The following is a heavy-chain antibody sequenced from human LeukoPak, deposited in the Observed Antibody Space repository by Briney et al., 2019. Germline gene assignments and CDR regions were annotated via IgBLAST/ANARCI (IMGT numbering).Heavy chain of an antibody. CDR1: GFAFSAYE. D-gene: IGHD3-22*01. V-gene: IGHV3-48*03. CDR2: IAGSDTRT. J-gene: IGHJ4*02. Sequence: GGSLRLSCAASGFAFSAYEMNWVRQAPGKGLEWVTYIAGSDTRTYYADSVKGRFTIFRDNTKNSLYLQMNSLRVEDTGLYCTTLGYHLDSWGQGTLVTVSS. CDR3: TTLGYHLDS.